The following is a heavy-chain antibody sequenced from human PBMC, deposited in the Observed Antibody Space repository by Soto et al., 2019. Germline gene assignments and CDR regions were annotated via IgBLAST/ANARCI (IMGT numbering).Heavy chain of an antibody. CDR3: AREARDSSGYYYYYGMDV. CDR2: IYYSGST. CDR1: GGSISSGGYY. D-gene: IGHD3-22*01. V-gene: IGHV4-31*03. J-gene: IGHJ6*02. Sequence: SETLSLTCTVSGGSISSGGYYWSWIRQHPGKGLEWIGYIYYSGSTYYNPSLKRRVTISVDTSKNQFSLKLSSVTAADAAVYFCAREARDSSGYYYYYGMDVWGQGTTVTVSS.